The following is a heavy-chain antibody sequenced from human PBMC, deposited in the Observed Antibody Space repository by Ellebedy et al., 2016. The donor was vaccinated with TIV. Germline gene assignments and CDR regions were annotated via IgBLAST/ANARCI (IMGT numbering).Heavy chain of an antibody. V-gene: IGHV3-30*02. D-gene: IGHD1-1*01. J-gene: IGHJ4*02. Sequence: PGGSLRLSCAASASPFSPSVLHWARQAPGKSLERAAFIRYTGSNKYYADFVKGRFTISRDDSKNTLYLQMNGLRPEDRAGDYGAGKRGDWSDVVIEYWGLGTLVTVSS. CDR1: ASPFSPSV. CDR3: AGKRGDWSDVVIEY. CDR2: IRYTGSNK.